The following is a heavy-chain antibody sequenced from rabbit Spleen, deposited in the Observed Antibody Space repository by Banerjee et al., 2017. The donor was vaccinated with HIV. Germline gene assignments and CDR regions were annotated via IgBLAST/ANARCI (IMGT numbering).Heavy chain of an antibody. J-gene: IGHJ4*01. V-gene: IGHV1S45*01. D-gene: IGHD4-1*01. CDR3: ARDLAGAIGWNFYL. CDR2: INAYTGKP. CDR1: GFSFSGRDV. Sequence: QEHLVESGRGLVKPEGSLTLTCKASGFSFSGRDVMCWVRQAPGKGLQWIACINAYTGKPVYATWAKGRFTISRTSSTTVTLQMTGLTAADTATYFCARDLAGAIGWNFYLWGPGTLVTVS.